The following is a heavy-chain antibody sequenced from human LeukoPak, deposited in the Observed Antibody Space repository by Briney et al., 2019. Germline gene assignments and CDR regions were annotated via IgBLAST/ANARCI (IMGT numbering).Heavy chain of an antibody. V-gene: IGHV3-66*01. J-gene: IGHJ5*02. Sequence: GGSLRLSCAASGFTVSNNYMTWVRQAPGKGLEWVSLIYSGGSTYYADSVKGRFTISRDNSKNTVYLQMNSLRAEDTAVYYCARAVRGYCSSTSCPNWFDPWGQGTLVTVSS. D-gene: IGHD2-2*01. CDR1: GFTVSNNY. CDR2: IYSGGST. CDR3: ARAVRGYCSSTSCPNWFDP.